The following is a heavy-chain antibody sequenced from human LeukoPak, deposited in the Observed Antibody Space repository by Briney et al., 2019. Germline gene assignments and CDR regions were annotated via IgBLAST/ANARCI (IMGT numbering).Heavy chain of an antibody. J-gene: IGHJ5*02. Sequence: PSETLSLTCTVSGGSISTYYWSWIRQPPGKGLEWIGNIYYSGSTIYNPSLKSRVTMSVDTSKNQFSLNLTSVTAADTAVYYCARSSWYSDNWFDPWGQGTLVTVSS. CDR3: ARSSWYSDNWFDP. CDR2: IYYSGST. V-gene: IGHV4-59*01. CDR1: GGSISTYY. D-gene: IGHD6-13*01.